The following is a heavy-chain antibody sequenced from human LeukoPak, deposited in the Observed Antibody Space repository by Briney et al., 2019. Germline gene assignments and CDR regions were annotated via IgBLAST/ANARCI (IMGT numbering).Heavy chain of an antibody. V-gene: IGHV4-34*01. CDR3: AREGSNWGNAFDI. D-gene: IGHD7-27*01. CDR2: INHSGST. Sequence: SETLSLTCAVYGGSFSGYYWSWIRQPPGKGLEWIGEINHSGSTNYNPSLKSRVTISVDTSKNQFSLKLSSVTAADTAVYYCAREGSNWGNAFDIWGQGTMVTVSS. CDR1: GGSFSGYY. J-gene: IGHJ3*02.